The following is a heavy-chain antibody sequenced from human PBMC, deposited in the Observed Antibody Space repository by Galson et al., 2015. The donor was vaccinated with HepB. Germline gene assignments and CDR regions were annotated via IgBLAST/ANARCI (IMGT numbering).Heavy chain of an antibody. CDR1: GFTFSSYA. Sequence: SLRLSCAASGFTFSSYAMSWVRQAPGKGLEWVSVISNSGGTTYYADSVKGRFTISRDNSKNTLSLQMNSLRAEDTAVYYCAKEETWVQLHCAFDVWGQGTVVTVSS. J-gene: IGHJ3*01. D-gene: IGHD5-24*01. CDR3: AKEETWVQLHCAFDV. V-gene: IGHV3-23*01. CDR2: ISNSGGTT.